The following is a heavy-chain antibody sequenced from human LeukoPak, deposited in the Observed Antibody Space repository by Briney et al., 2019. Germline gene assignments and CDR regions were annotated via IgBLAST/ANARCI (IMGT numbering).Heavy chain of an antibody. Sequence: PGGSLRLSCAASGFTFSDYAMHWVRQAPGKGLEWVAVISYHGIDKCYSDSVRGRFTISRDNSQNMLYLQMTSLTDADTAVYFCAKVYVLMRGTPENWFDPWGQGTLVTVSS. CDR3: AKVYVLMRGTPENWFDP. V-gene: IGHV3-30*18. J-gene: IGHJ5*02. CDR2: ISYHGIDK. CDR1: GFTFSDYA. D-gene: IGHD1-14*01.